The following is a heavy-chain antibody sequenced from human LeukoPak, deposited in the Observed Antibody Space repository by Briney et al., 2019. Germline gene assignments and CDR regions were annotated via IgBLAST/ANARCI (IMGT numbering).Heavy chain of an antibody. Sequence: ASVTVSCKASGYTFTSYAMNWVRQAPGQGLEWMGWINTNTGNPTYAQGFTGRFVFSLDTSVSTAYLQISSLKAEDTAVYYCARDNCGGDCYGYYYYGMDVWGQGTTVTVSS. CDR2: INTNTGNP. J-gene: IGHJ6*02. CDR3: ARDNCGGDCYGYYYYGMDV. CDR1: GYTFTSYA. D-gene: IGHD2-21*02. V-gene: IGHV7-4-1*02.